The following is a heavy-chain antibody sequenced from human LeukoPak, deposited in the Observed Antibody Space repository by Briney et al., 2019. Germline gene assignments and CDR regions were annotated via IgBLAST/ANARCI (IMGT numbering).Heavy chain of an antibody. D-gene: IGHD4-17*01. V-gene: IGHV4-59*08. J-gene: IGHJ6*02. CDR1: GGSISSYY. CDR3: ARHMDYGDYYYYGMDV. CDR2: IYYSGST. Sequence: PSETLSLTCTVSGGSISSYYWSWLRQPPGKGLEWIGYIYYSGSTNYNPSLKSRVTISVDTSKNQFSMKLSSVTAADTAVYYCARHMDYGDYYYYGMDVWGQGTTVTVSS.